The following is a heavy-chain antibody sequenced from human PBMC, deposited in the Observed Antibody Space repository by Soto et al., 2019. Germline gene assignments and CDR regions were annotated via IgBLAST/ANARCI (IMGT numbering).Heavy chain of an antibody. V-gene: IGHV1-18*01. CDR1: GYTFTSYG. Sequence: QVQLVQSGAEVKKPGASVKVSCKASGYTFTSYGISWVRQAPGQGLEWMGWISAYNGNTNYAQKLQGRVTMTTDTSTSTAYMELRSLRSDDKAVYYCARDVLDYYGSGHTTNGFDYWGQGTLVTVSS. J-gene: IGHJ4*02. D-gene: IGHD3-10*01. CDR3: ARDVLDYYGSGHTTNGFDY. CDR2: ISAYNGNT.